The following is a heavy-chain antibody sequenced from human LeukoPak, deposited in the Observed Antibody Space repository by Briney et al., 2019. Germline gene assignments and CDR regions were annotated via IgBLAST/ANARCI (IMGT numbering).Heavy chain of an antibody. J-gene: IGHJ4*02. Sequence: PSETLSLTCIVSSGSINNHYWSWIRQPPGKGLEWIGYIYNSWNTNYNPSLQSRVTISMDASRKQFSLSLTSVTAADTAVYYCARDQIGYGLDYWGQGTLVTVSS. D-gene: IGHD5-18*01. CDR1: SGSINNHY. CDR2: IYNSWNT. V-gene: IGHV4-59*11. CDR3: ARDQIGYGLDY.